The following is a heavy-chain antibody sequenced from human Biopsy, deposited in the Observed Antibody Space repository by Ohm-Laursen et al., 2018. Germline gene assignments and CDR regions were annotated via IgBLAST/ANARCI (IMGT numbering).Heavy chain of an antibody. CDR2: IYYSGGT. CDR3: ARVEAGTYDALDI. J-gene: IGHJ3*02. Sequence: GTLSLACSVSGGSMTGYEWSWIRLAPGKGLEWIGYIYYSGGTKYNPSLASRVTFSVDMSKSQFSLKLYSVTAADTAVYYCARVEAGTYDALDIWGQGTLVAVSA. D-gene: IGHD1-26*01. CDR1: GGSMTGYE. V-gene: IGHV4-59*01.